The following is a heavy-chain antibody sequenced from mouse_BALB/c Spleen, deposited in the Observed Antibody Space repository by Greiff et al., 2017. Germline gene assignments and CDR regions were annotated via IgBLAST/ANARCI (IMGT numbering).Heavy chain of an antibody. Sequence: EVKLVESGGGLVKPGGSLKLSCAASGFTFSSYAMSWVRQTPEKRLEWVASISSGGSTYYPDSVKGRFTISRDNARNILYLQMSSLRSEDTAMYYCARSDGPTGFDYWGQGTTLTVSS. D-gene: IGHD2-3*01. CDR2: ISSGGST. CDR1: GFTFSSYA. V-gene: IGHV5-6-5*01. J-gene: IGHJ2*01. CDR3: ARSDGPTGFDY.